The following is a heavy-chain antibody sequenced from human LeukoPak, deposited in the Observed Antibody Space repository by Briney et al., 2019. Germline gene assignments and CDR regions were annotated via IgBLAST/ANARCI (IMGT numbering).Heavy chain of an antibody. CDR1: GFTVSSNY. CDR3: ARGDDSSYYGDY. V-gene: IGHV3-66*01. CDR2: IYSGGST. J-gene: IGHJ4*02. D-gene: IGHD3-22*01. Sequence: GGSLRLSCAASGFTVSSNYMNWVRQAPEKGLEWVSLIYSGGSTHHADSVKARFTISRDNSKNTLYLQMNSLRAEDTAVYYCARGDDSSYYGDYWGQGTLVTVSS.